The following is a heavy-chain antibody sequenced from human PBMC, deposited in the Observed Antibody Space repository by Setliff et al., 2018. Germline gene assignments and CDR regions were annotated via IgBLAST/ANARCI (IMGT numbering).Heavy chain of an antibody. D-gene: IGHD6-13*01. V-gene: IGHV1-46*01. CDR1: GYTLSHYY. CDR2: INPSGDNT. J-gene: IGHJ6*03. CDR3: ARGLIAYASWYPNKHTYYYYMDV. Sequence: ASVKVSCKASGYTLSHYYMHWVRQAPGQGLEWMGLINPSGDNTNYAQKFQGRVNMTRDTSTSTVYMELRSLKSEDTATYFCARGLIAYASWYPNKHTYYYYMDVWGKGTTVTVS.